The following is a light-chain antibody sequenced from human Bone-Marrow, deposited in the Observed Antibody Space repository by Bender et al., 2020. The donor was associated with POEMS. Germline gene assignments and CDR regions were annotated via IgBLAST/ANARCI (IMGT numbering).Light chain of an antibody. CDR1: NSDVGAYNY. CDR3: AAWEDSLNGWV. Sequence: QSALTQPASVSGSPGQSITISCTGTNSDVGAYNYVSWYQQHPGKAPKLMISDVSKRPSGVSNRFSGSKSVNTASLTVSGLQSEDEADYYCAAWEDSLNGWVFGGGTKLTVL. V-gene: IGLV2-14*03. CDR2: DVS. J-gene: IGLJ3*02.